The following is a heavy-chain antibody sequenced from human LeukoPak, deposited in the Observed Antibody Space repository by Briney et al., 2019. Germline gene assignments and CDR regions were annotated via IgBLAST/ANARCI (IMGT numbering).Heavy chain of an antibody. CDR3: ARHRSGGSQDDAFDI. V-gene: IGHV3-7*01. D-gene: IGHD2-15*01. J-gene: IGHJ3*02. Sequence: GGSLRLSCAASGVTFSSYWMSWVRQAPGKGLEWVANIKQDGSEKYYVHSVKGRFTISRQNAKKSLFLQMNSLRAEDTAVYYCARHRSGGSQDDAFDIWGQGTLVTVSS. CDR1: GVTFSSYW. CDR2: IKQDGSEK.